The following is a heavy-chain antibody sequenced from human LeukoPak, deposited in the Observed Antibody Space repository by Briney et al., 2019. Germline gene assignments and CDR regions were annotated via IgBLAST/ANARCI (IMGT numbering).Heavy chain of an antibody. CDR1: GFTFSSYE. Sequence: TGGSLRLSCAASGFTFSSYEMNWVRQAPGKGLEWVSYISSSGSTIYYADSVKGRFTISRYNAKNSLYLQMNSLRAEDTAVYYCAELGITMIGGVRGKGTTVTISS. CDR2: ISSSGSTI. CDR3: AELGITMIGGV. D-gene: IGHD3-10*02. J-gene: IGHJ6*04. V-gene: IGHV3-48*03.